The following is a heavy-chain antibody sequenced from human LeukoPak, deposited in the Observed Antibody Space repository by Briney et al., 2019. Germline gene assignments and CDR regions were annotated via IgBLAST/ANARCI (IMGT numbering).Heavy chain of an antibody. V-gene: IGHV3-53*01. J-gene: IGHJ3*02. Sequence: GGSLRLSCAASGFTVSSNYMSWVRQAPGKGLEWVSVIYSGGSTYYADSVKGRFTSSRDNSKNTLYLQMDSLRAEDTAVYYCAVDCSSPSCYGQSAFDIWGQGTTVTVSS. CDR2: IYSGGST. CDR1: GFTVSSNY. D-gene: IGHD2-2*01. CDR3: AVDCSSPSCYGQSAFDI.